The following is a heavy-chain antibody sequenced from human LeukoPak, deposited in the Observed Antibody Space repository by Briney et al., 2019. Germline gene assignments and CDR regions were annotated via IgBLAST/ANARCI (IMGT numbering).Heavy chain of an antibody. D-gene: IGHD5-12*01. CDR2: FDPEDGGI. CDR3: ATGKGRYSNGYGPIPSGFGY. J-gene: IGHJ4*02. V-gene: IGHV1-24*01. CDR1: RYALSEFS. Sequence: PWASVKVSCKVSRYALSEFSLHWVRQAPGKGLEWMGGFDPEDGGIVYAEKFRGRVTMTEDTSTDTAYMDVSSLRSEDTAVYYCATGKGRYSNGYGPIPSGFGYWGQGTLVTVSS.